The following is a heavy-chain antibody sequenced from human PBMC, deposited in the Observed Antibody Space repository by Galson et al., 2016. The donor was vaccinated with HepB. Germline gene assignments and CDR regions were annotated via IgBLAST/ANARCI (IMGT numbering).Heavy chain of an antibody. Sequence: SVKVSCKASGGTFSSYPITWVRQAPGQGLEWMGMIIPIFHTTTYAEKFQGRVTITADESTTTVHMELTSLRHDDTAVYYCARGASGSYRWFDPWGQGSLVTVSA. CDR1: GGTFSSYP. CDR3: ARGASGSYRWFDP. D-gene: IGHD3-16*02. CDR2: IIPIFHTT. V-gene: IGHV1-69*13. J-gene: IGHJ5*02.